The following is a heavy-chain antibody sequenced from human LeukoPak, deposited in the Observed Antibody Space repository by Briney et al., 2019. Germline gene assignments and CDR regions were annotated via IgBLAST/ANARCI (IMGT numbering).Heavy chain of an antibody. CDR3: AKVTYDSSGYYYAGHFAY. D-gene: IGHD3-22*01. CDR2: ISGSGGST. CDR1: GFTFSSYA. V-gene: IGHV3-23*01. J-gene: IGHJ4*02. Sequence: PGGSLRLSCASSGFTFSSYAMSWVRQAPGKGLKWVSAISGSGGSTYYADSVKGRFTISRDNSKNTLYLQMNSLRAEDTAVYYCAKVTYDSSGYYYAGHFAYWGQGTLVTVSS.